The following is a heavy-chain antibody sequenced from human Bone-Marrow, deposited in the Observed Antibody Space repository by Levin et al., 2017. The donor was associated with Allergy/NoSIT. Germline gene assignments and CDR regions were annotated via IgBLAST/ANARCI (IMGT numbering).Heavy chain of an antibody. CDR3: ARGRDGYNLDY. D-gene: IGHD5-24*01. J-gene: IGHJ4*02. CDR1: GGSFSGYY. V-gene: IGHV4-34*01. Sequence: KPSETLSLTCAVYGGSFSGYYWSWIRQPPGKGLEWIGEINHSGSTNYNPSLKSRVTISVDTSKNQFSLKLSSVTAADTAVYYCARGRDGYNLDYWGQGTLVTVSS. CDR2: INHSGST.